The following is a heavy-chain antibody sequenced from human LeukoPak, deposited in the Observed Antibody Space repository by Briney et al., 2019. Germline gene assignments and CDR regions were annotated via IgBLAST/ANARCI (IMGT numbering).Heavy chain of an antibody. Sequence: SETLSLTCTVSGGSISSSSYYWGWIRQPPGKGLEWIGSIYYSGSTYYNPSLKSRVTISVDTSKNQFSLKLSSVTAADTAVYYCARLRYSSGRYFDYWGQGTLVTVSS. CDR3: ARLRYSSGRYFDY. V-gene: IGHV4-39*01. CDR1: GGSISSSSYY. D-gene: IGHD6-19*01. CDR2: IYYSGST. J-gene: IGHJ4*02.